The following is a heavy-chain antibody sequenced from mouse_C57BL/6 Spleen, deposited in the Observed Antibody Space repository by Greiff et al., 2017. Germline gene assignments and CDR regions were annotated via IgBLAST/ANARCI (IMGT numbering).Heavy chain of an antibody. V-gene: IGHV1-64*01. CDR2: IHPNSGST. CDR1: GYTFTSYW. CDR3: ARPLPTRGYAMDY. J-gene: IGHJ4*01. D-gene: IGHD5-5*01. Sequence: QVQLKQPGAELVKPGASVKLSCKASGYTFTSYWMHWVKQRPGQGLEWIGMIHPNSGSTNYNEKFKSKATLTVDKSSSTAYMQLSSLTSEDSAVYDCARPLPTRGYAMDYWGQGTSVTVSS.